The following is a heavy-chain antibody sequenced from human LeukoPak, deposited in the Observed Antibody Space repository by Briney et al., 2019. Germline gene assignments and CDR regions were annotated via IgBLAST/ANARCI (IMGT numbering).Heavy chain of an antibody. Sequence: GGSLRLSCAASGFTFSSYWMTWVRQAPGKGLEWVASIKQDGNEKYYVDSVKGRFTISRDNARNSLYLQMSSLRADDTAVYYCARGVEPLAANTLAYWGQGTLVTVSS. CDR1: GFTFSSYW. CDR3: ARGVEPLAANTLAY. J-gene: IGHJ4*02. CDR2: IKQDGNEK. D-gene: IGHD1-14*01. V-gene: IGHV3-7*01.